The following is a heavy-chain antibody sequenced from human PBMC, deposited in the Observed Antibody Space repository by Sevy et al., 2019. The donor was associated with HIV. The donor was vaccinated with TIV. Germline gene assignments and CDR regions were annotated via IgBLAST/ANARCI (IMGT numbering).Heavy chain of an antibody. J-gene: IGHJ4*02. Sequence: SETLSLTCSVSGGSISSYFWTWIRQPPGRGLEWIGHIYYTGSANYNPSLKSRVTISIDKSKSQFSLNLSSVTAADTAVYYCARDDASNPRVLDYWGQRALVTVSS. CDR3: ARDDASNPRVLDY. D-gene: IGHD3-3*01. CDR1: GGSISSYF. V-gene: IGHV4-59*01. CDR2: IYYTGSA.